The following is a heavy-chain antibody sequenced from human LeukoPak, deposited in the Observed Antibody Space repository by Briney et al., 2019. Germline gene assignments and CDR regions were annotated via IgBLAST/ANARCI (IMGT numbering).Heavy chain of an antibody. J-gene: IGHJ4*02. CDR1: GGSFSGYY. V-gene: IGHV4-34*01. D-gene: IGHD5-12*01. Sequence: SETLSLTCAVYGGSFSGYYWGWIRQPPGKGLEWIGEINHSGSTNYNPSLKSRVTISVDTSKNQFSLKLSSVTAADTAVYYCAREGGFSIFDYWGQGTLVTVSS. CDR3: AREGGFSIFDY. CDR2: INHSGST.